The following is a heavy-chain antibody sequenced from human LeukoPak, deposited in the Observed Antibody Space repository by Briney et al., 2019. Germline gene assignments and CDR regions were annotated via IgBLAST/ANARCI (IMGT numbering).Heavy chain of an antibody. J-gene: IGHJ6*02. Sequence: PGRSLRLYCAASGFTFSTYAMYWVRQAPGKGLDGVAVITNDGSNQYYSNSVKGRFTISRDNSKYTLYLQMDSLTADDTAVYYCARTWGMDAWGQGTTVTVSS. CDR1: GFTFSTYA. CDR3: ARTWGMDA. V-gene: IGHV3-30-3*01. CDR2: ITNDGSNQ.